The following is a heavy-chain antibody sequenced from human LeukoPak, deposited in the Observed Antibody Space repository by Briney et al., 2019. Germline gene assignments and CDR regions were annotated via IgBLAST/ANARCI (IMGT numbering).Heavy chain of an antibody. CDR3: ARHGGTGDAFAI. CDR2: IYYSGST. Sequence: PSETLSLACTVSGGSISSRSYYWGWIRQPPGKGLEWSGSIYYSGSTYYNPSLKSRVTISVHPSKNQSSLKLSSVPAAATPVYYCARHGGTGDAFAIWGQGPTVTVSS. D-gene: IGHD1-1*01. V-gene: IGHV4-39*01. J-gene: IGHJ3*02. CDR1: GGSISSRSYY.